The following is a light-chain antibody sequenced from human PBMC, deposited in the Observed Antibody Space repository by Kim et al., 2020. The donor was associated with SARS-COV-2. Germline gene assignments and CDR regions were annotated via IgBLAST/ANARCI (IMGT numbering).Light chain of an antibody. V-gene: IGKV3-20*01. CDR2: GSF. CDR3: QQFGDSPPWT. J-gene: IGKJ1*01. CDR1: QTVSAKY. Sequence: PGERATLPCRASQTVSAKYLAWYQQKAGQAPRLLIRGSFTRAPGVPDRFNGSRSGTDFMLTISNLEPEDSAIYYCQQFGDSPPWTFGQGTKVEIK.